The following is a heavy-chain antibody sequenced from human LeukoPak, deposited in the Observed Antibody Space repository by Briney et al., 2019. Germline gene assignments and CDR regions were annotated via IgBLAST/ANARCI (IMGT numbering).Heavy chain of an antibody. CDR1: GGSISSYY. D-gene: IGHD1-1*01. V-gene: IGHV4-59*08. Sequence: SETLSLTCTVSGGSISSYYWSWIRQPPGKGLEWIGYIYYSGSTNYNPSLKSRVTISVDTSKNQFSLKLSSVTAADTAVYYCARHWERYPPKYYMDVWGKETTVTVS. CDR2: IYYSGST. J-gene: IGHJ6*03. CDR3: ARHWERYPPKYYMDV.